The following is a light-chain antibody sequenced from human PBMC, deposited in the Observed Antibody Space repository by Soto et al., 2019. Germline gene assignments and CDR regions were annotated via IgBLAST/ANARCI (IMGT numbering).Light chain of an antibody. CDR3: SSYAGSSKFV. CDR2: EVT. CDR1: SSDVGAYDL. V-gene: IGLV2-8*01. Sequence: QSALTQPPSASGSPGQSVTISCTGTSSDVGAYDLVSWYQQHPGKAPKLMIYEVTKRPSGVPDRFSGSKSDNTASLTVSGLQADDEADYYCSSYAGSSKFVFGSGTKLTVL. J-gene: IGLJ1*01.